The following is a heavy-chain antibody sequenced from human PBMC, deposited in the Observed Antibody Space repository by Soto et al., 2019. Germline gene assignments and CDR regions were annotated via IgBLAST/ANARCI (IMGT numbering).Heavy chain of an antibody. J-gene: IGHJ6*02. D-gene: IGHD3-10*01. CDR1: GYTFTGYY. CDR3: ARGGMVRGVIIENYYGMDV. V-gene: IGHV1-2*02. CDR2: INPNSGGT. Sequence: ASVKVSCKASGYTFTGYYMHWVRQAPGQGLEWMGWINPNSGGTNYAQKFQGRVTMTRDTSVSTAYMELSRLRSDDTAVYYCARGGMVRGVIIENYYGMDVWGHGTTVTVSS.